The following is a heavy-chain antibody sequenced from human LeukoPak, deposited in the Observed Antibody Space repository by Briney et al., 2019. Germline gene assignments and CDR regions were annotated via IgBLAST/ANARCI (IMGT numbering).Heavy chain of an antibody. J-gene: IGHJ4*02. Sequence: SETLSLTCTVSGGSISSGNYYWDWIRQPPGKGLEWIGNIFYSGTTHYNPSLRGRVTISVGTSKNQFSLKLSSVTAADTAVYYCARGRLAYNDHDYWGQGTLVTVSS. V-gene: IGHV4-39*01. CDR2: IFYSGTT. CDR1: GGSISSGNYY. D-gene: IGHD5-24*01. CDR3: ARGRLAYNDHDY.